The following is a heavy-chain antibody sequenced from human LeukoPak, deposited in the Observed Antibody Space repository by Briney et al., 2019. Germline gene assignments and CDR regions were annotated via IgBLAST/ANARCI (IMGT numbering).Heavy chain of an antibody. CDR3: ASHPRGYTYGPFDP. Sequence: SETLSLTCTVSGGSISSGDYYWSWIRQPPGKGLEWIGYIYYSGSTNYNPSLKSRVTISVDTSKNQFSLKLSSVTAADTAVYYCASHPRGYTYGPFDPWGQGTLVTVSS. V-gene: IGHV4-61*08. CDR1: GGSISSGDYY. D-gene: IGHD5-18*01. CDR2: IYYSGST. J-gene: IGHJ5*02.